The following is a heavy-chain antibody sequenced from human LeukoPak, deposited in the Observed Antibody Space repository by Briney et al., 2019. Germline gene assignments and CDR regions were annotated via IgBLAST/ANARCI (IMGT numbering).Heavy chain of an antibody. D-gene: IGHD4-11*01. CDR3: GKDIKRGFDYTNSLDS. V-gene: IGHV3-33*06. CDR1: RLMFTHHW. Sequence: GESLTLSCAASRLMFTHHWMQWVRQAPSKGLEWVAVIWSDGTHKFYSDSVKGPFGLSRGNSNDMVYLQVDGLRVDDTAVYYCGKDIKRGFDYTNSLDSWGQENLVIVSS. CDR2: IWSDGTHK. J-gene: IGHJ4*02.